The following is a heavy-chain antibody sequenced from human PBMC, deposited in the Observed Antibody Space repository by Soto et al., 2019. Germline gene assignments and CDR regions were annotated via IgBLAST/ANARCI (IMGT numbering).Heavy chain of an antibody. CDR3: ARGGVKYCTNGVCYTAPRHYYMDV. D-gene: IGHD2-8*01. CDR1: GFTFSSYS. CDR2: ISSSSSYI. J-gene: IGHJ6*03. V-gene: IGHV3-21*01. Sequence: GGSLRLSCAASGFTFSSYSMNWVRQAPGKGLEWVSSISSSSSYIYYADSVKGRFTISRDNAKNSLYLQRNSLRAEDTAVYYCARGGVKYCTNGVCYTAPRHYYMDVWGKGTTVTVSS.